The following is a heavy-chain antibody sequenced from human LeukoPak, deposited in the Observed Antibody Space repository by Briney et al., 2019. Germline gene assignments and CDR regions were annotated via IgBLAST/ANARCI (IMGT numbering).Heavy chain of an antibody. CDR3: ARGPITTRSHFDY. CDR2: INPGGGST. Sequence: GASVKVSCKASGYTFISYYIHWVRQAPGQGLEWMGIINPGGGSTSRAQKFQGRVTMTRDTSTSTVYMELSSLRSEDTAVYYCARGPITTRSHFDYWGQGTLVTVSS. J-gene: IGHJ4*02. V-gene: IGHV1-46*01. CDR1: GYTFISYY. D-gene: IGHD3-22*01.